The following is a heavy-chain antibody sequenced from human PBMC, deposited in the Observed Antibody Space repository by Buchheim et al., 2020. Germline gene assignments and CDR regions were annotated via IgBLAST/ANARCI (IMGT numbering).Heavy chain of an antibody. CDR3: AKGSTSPRHTLYSSGWKFDY. CDR2: ISGSGGST. V-gene: IGHV3-23*01. Sequence: EVQLLESGGGLVQPGGSLRLSCAASGFTFSSYAMSWVRQAPGKGLEWVSAISGSGGSTYYADSVKGRFTISRDNSKNTLYLQMNSLRAEDTAVYYCAKGSTSPRHTLYSSGWKFDYWGQGTL. D-gene: IGHD6-19*01. J-gene: IGHJ4*02. CDR1: GFTFSSYA.